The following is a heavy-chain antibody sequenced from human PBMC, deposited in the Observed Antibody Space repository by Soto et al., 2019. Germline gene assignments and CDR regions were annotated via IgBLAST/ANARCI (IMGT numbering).Heavy chain of an antibody. CDR1: GYTITSYV. V-gene: IGHV1-18*01. D-gene: IGHD6-19*01. J-gene: IGHJ6*02. CDR3: AIVVATVAGPYGMDV. Sequence: QVQLVQSGAEVKKPGASVKVSCRASGYTITSYVISWVRQAPAQGLEWMGWISAYNGNTNFAQKLQGRVTMTTDTSTSTAYMELRSLRSDDTAVYYCAIVVATVAGPYGMDVWGQGTTVTVSS. CDR2: ISAYNGNT.